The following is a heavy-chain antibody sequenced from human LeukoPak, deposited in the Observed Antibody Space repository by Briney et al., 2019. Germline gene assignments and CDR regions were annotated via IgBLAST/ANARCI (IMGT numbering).Heavy chain of an antibody. Sequence: GGSLRLSCAASGFTFSSYGMHWVRQAPGKGLEWVAVISYDGSNKYYADSAKGRFTISRDNSKNTLYLQMNSLRPEDTALYYCAKDMSGGRLRYFDAWGQGVLVTVSS. CDR3: AKDMSGGRLRYFDA. CDR2: ISYDGSNK. D-gene: IGHD4-17*01. CDR1: GFTFSSYG. J-gene: IGHJ4*02. V-gene: IGHV3-30*18.